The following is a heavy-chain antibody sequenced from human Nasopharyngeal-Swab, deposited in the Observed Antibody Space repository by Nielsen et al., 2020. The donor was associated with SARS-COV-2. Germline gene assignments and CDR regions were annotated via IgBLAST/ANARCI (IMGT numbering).Heavy chain of an antibody. J-gene: IGHJ6*03. V-gene: IGHV3-23*01. CDR2: ISGSGGST. Sequence: GGSLRLSCAASGFTFSSYAMSWVRQAPGKGLEWVSAISGSGGSTYYADSVKGRFTISRDNSKNTLYLQMNSLRAEDTAEYYCAKDRQYSSSDDYYYYYMDVWGKGTTVTVSS. CDR1: GFTFSSYA. CDR3: AKDRQYSSSDDYYYYYMDV. D-gene: IGHD6-13*01.